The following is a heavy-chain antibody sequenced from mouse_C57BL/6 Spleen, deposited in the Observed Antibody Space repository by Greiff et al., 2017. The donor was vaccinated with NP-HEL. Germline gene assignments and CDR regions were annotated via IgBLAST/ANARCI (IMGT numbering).Heavy chain of an antibody. J-gene: IGHJ2*01. CDR2: IDPSDSYT. CDR3: ARKDGKGGYFDY. CDR1: GYTFTSYW. D-gene: IGHD2-1*01. Sequence: QVQLQQPGAELVMPGASVKLSCKASGYTFTSYWMHWVKQRPGQGLEWIGEIDPSDSYTNYNQKFKGKSTLTVDKSSSTAYMQLSSLTSEDSAVYYCARKDGKGGYFDYWGQGTTLTVSS. V-gene: IGHV1-69*01.